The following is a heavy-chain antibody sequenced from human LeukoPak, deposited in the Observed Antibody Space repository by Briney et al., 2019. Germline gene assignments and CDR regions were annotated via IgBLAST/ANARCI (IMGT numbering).Heavy chain of an antibody. D-gene: IGHD3-3*01. CDR2: INHSGST. CDR3: ARWSLLRFLEWLAFSAFDI. Sequence: SETLSLTCAVYGGSFSGYYWSWIRQPPGKGLEWIGEINHSGSTNYNPSLKSRVTISVDTSKNQFSLKLSSVTAADTAVYYCARWSLLRFLEWLAFSAFDIWGQGTMVTVSS. V-gene: IGHV4-34*01. J-gene: IGHJ3*02. CDR1: GGSFSGYY.